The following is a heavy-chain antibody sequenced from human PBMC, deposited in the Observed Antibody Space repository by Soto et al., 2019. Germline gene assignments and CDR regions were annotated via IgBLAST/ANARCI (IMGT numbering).Heavy chain of an antibody. CDR3: ARGHTSGYSYGYYLDY. Sequence: SEPLSLTCTVSGGSISSYYWSWIRQPPGKGLEWIGYIYYSGSTNYNPSLKSRVTISVDTSKNQFSLKLSSVTAADTAVYYCARGHTSGYSYGYYLDYWGQGTLVTVSS. CDR1: GGSISSYY. V-gene: IGHV4-59*01. J-gene: IGHJ4*02. D-gene: IGHD5-18*01. CDR2: IYYSGST.